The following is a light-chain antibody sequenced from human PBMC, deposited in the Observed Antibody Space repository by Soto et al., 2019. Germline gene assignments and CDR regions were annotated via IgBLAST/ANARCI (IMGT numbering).Light chain of an antibody. CDR1: QSVSSSY. CDR3: QQRSNWPGIT. V-gene: IGKV3D-20*02. J-gene: IGKJ5*01. Sequence: EIVLTQSPGTLSLSPGERATLSCRASQSVSSSYLAWYQQKPGQAPRLLIYGASNRATGIPARFSGSGSGTDFTLTISSLEPEDFAVYYCQQRSNWPGITFGQGTRLEIK. CDR2: GAS.